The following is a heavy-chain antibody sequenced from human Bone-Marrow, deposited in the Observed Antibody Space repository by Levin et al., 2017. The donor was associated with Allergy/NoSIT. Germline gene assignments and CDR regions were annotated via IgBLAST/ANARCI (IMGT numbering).Heavy chain of an antibody. CDR3: ATTLKGNQPVFDI. CDR2: IIPIFDKA. Sequence: GASVKVSCKASGGTFSTYVISWVRQAPGQGLEWMGGIIPIFDKANYAQKFQGRVTITADESTTTAYMELSSLRSEDTAVYYCATTLKGNQPVFDIWGQGTMVTVSS. D-gene: IGHD2-8*01. J-gene: IGHJ3*02. CDR1: GGTFSTYV. V-gene: IGHV1-69*13.